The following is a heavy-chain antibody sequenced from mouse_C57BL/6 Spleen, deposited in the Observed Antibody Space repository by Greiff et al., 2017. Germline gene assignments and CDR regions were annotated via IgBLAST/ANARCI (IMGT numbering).Heavy chain of an antibody. D-gene: IGHD1-1*01. J-gene: IGHJ2*01. Sequence: VQLQQSGAELVRPGASVKLSCKASGYTFTDYYINWVKHRPGQGLEWIARIYPGSGNTYYNEKFKGKATLTAEKSSSTAYMQLSSLTSEDSAVYFCARGDYGSRLDYWGQGTTLTVSS. CDR3: ARGDYGSRLDY. V-gene: IGHV1-76*01. CDR1: GYTFTDYY. CDR2: IYPGSGNT.